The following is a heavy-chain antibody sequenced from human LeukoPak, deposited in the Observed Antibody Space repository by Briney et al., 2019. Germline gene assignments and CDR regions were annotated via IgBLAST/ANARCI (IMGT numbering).Heavy chain of an antibody. D-gene: IGHD6-19*01. CDR3: AGGQMFTSGGFDD. CDR2: IYTGGDT. Sequence: HSGGSLRLSCAASGFTVGTNSMSWVRQSPGKGLEWVSVIYTGGDTYYADSVRGRFTISRDNSKNTVNLQMNSLRAEDTALYYCAGGQMFTSGGFDDWGQGTLVTVSS. CDR1: GFTVGTNS. J-gene: IGHJ4*02. V-gene: IGHV3-53*01.